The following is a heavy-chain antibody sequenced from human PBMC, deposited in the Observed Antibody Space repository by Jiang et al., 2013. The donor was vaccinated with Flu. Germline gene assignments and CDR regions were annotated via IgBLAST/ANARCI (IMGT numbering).Heavy chain of an antibody. V-gene: IGHV4-61*02. D-gene: IGHD3-16*01. CDR2: IYTSGST. J-gene: IGHJ4*02. CDR1: GGSISSGSYY. CDR3: AREGGGIMITFGGVGYYFDY. Sequence: GLVKPSQTLSLTCTVSGGSISSGSYYWSWIRQPAGKGLEWIGRIYTSGSTNYNPSLKSRVTISVDTSKNQFSLKLSSVTAADTAVYYCAREGGGIMITFGGVGYYFDYWGQGTLVTVSS.